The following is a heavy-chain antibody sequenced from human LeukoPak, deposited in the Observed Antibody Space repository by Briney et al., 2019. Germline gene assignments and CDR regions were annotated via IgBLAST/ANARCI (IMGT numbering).Heavy chain of an antibody. CDR1: GLIFSVSA. D-gene: IGHD3-22*01. V-gene: IGHV3-73*01. CDR3: TRRLNYYDSSGSDY. Sequence: PGGSLRLSCGASGLIFSVSAMLWVRRASGKGRECVGRIRSKANSYATAYAASVKGRFTLSRDDSKNTAYLPMNSLKTEHTAVYYCTRRLNYYDSSGSDYGGQGTLVTVSS. J-gene: IGHJ4*02. CDR2: IRSKANSYAT.